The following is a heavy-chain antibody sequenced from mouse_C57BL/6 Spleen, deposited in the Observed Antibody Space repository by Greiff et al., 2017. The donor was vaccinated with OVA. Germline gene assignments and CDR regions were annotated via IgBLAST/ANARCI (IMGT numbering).Heavy chain of an antibody. V-gene: IGHV1-52*01. J-gene: IGHJ4*01. D-gene: IGHD6-2*01. Sequence: QVQLQQPGAELVRPGSSVKLSCKASGYTFTSYWMHWVKQRPIQGLEWIGNIDPSDSETHYNQKFKDKATLTVDKSSSTAYMQLSSLTSEDSAVYYCATLGVSYYAMDYWGQGTSVTVSS. CDR3: ATLGVSYYAMDY. CDR1: GYTFTSYW. CDR2: IDPSDSET.